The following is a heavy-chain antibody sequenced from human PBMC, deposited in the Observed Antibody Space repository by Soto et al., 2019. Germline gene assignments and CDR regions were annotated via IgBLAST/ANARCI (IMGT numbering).Heavy chain of an antibody. CDR2: IIPVFGTA. V-gene: IGHV1-69*06. J-gene: IGHJ3*02. CDR3: ARFQRKNGAFDI. D-gene: IGHD2-8*01. CDR1: GGTFSSYA. Sequence: GASVKVSCKASGGTFSSYAISWVRQAPGQGLEWMGGIIPVFGTANYAQKFQGRVTITADKSTSTAYMELSSLRSDDTAVYYCARFQRKNGAFDIWGQGTMVTVSS.